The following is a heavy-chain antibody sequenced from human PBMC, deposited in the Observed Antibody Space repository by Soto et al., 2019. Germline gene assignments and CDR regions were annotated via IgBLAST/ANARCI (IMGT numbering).Heavy chain of an antibody. J-gene: IGHJ4*02. CDR3: ARRRDFWSGYYLGYFDY. Sequence: QLQLQESGPGLVKPSETLSLTCTVSGGSISSSSYYWGWIRQPPGKGLEWIGSIYYSGSTYYNPSLKSRVTISVDTSKNQFSLKLSSVTAADTAVYYCARRRDFWSGYYLGYFDYWGQGTLVTVSS. D-gene: IGHD3-3*01. V-gene: IGHV4-39*01. CDR2: IYYSGST. CDR1: GGSISSSSYY.